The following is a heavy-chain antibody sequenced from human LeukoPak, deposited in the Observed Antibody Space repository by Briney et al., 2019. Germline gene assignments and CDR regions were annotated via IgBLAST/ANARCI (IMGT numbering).Heavy chain of an antibody. D-gene: IGHD6-13*01. J-gene: IGHJ4*02. CDR1: GGTFSSYA. V-gene: IGHV1-69*04. CDR2: IIPILGIA. CDR3: ARREAAAAPSDY. Sequence: SVKVSCKASGGTFSSYAISWVRQAPGQGLEWMGRIIPILGIANYAQKFQGRVTITADKSTSTAYMELSSLRSEDTAVYYCARREAAAAPSDYWGQGTLVTVSS.